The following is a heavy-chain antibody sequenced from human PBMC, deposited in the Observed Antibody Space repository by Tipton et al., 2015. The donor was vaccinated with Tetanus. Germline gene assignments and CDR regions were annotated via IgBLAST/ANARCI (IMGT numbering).Heavy chain of an antibody. CDR2: IWNDGSYK. Sequence: SLRLSCAVYGGSLSRYYWTWIRQAPGKGLEWVAAIWNDGSYKYYADSVKGRFTVSRDNSKNTLYLEMNSLRAEDTAVYYCARVGISQNAYSYVYHGLDVWGQGTTVTVSS. CDR1: GGSLSRYY. D-gene: IGHD5-18*01. J-gene: IGHJ6*02. V-gene: IGHV3-33*01. CDR3: ARVGISQNAYSYVYHGLDV.